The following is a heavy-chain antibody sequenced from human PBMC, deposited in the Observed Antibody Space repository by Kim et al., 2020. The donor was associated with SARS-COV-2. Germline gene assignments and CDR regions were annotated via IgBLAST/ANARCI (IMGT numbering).Heavy chain of an antibody. Sequence: NYNNPSLKSRVAISVDTSKIQFSLRLGSVTAADTAVYYWARATRVIRFDPWGQGTLVTVSS. CDR3: ARATRVIRFDP. CDR2: N. D-gene: IGHD2-2*01. V-gene: IGHV4-39*07. J-gene: IGHJ5*02.